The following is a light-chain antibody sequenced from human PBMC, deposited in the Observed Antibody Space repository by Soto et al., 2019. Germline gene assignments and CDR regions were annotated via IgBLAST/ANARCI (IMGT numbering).Light chain of an antibody. CDR2: SAS. J-gene: IGKJ1*01. Sequence: DVQLTQSQSGLSASVGDRVTITCRARHDITTHLAWYQQEPGKAPKLLIYSASSLQSGVPSSFRCSRSGTEFTPTISSLQPEDFATYYCQRLDSYPRTFGPGTKVEI. CDR3: QRLDSYPRT. CDR1: HDITTH. V-gene: IGKV1-9*01.